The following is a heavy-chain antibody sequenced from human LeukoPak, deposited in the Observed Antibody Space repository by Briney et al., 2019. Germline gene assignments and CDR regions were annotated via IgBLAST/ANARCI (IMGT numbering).Heavy chain of an antibody. J-gene: IGHJ4*02. CDR3: AKDYYYDSSGYYDY. D-gene: IGHD3-22*01. Sequence: GGSLRLSCAASGFTFSSYAMSWVRQAPGKGLEWVSAISGSGGSTYYADSVKGRFTISRDNSKNTLYLQMNSLRAEDTAVYYCAKDYYYDSSGYYDYWGQGTLVTVSS. V-gene: IGHV3-23*01. CDR1: GFTFSSYA. CDR2: ISGSGGST.